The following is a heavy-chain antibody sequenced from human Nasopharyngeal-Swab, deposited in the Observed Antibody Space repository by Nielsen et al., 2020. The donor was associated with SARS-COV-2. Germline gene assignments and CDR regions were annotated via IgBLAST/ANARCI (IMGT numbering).Heavy chain of an antibody. CDR3: ARQGPYDSYGPSKV. V-gene: IGHV4-4*07. Sequence: GSLRLSCTVSGGSISSYYWSWIRQPAGKGLEWIGRIYTSGSTNYNPSLKSRVTMSVDTSKNQFSLKLRSVTAADTAVYYCARQGPYDSYGPSKVWGQGTTVTVSS. CDR1: GGSISSYY. J-gene: IGHJ6*02. D-gene: IGHD5-18*01. CDR2: IYTSGST.